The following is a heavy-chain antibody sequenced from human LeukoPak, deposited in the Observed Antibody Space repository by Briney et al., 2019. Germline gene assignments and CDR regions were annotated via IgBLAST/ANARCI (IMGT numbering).Heavy chain of an antibody. CDR2: ISGSGGST. CDR3: ARDLARYDTSALDY. Sequence: GGSLRLSCAASGFTFSSYAMSWVRQAPGKGLEWVSAISGSGGSTYYADSVKGRFTISRDNSKNTLFLQMNSLGADDTAVYFCARDLARYDTSALDYWGQGTLVTVSS. CDR1: GFTFSSYA. D-gene: IGHD3-22*01. V-gene: IGHV3-23*01. J-gene: IGHJ4*02.